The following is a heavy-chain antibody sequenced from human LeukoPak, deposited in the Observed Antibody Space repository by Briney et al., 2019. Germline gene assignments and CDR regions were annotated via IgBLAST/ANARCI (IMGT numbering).Heavy chain of an antibody. D-gene: IGHD6-19*01. CDR1: GYSFTSYW. CDR3: ARSPNPSSDYFDY. V-gene: IGHV5-51*01. Sequence: GESLKISCKGSGYSFTSYWIGWVRQTPGKGLEWMGIIYPGDSDTRYSPSFQGQVTISADKSIGTAYLQWSSLKASDTAMYYCARSPNPSSDYFDYWGQGTLVTVSS. J-gene: IGHJ4*02. CDR2: IYPGDSDT.